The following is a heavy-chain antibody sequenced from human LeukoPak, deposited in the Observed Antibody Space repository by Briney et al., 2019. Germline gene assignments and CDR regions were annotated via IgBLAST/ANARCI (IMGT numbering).Heavy chain of an antibody. J-gene: IGHJ3*02. D-gene: IGHD6-13*01. Sequence: RSLRLSCAASGFTFSSYGMHWVRQAPGKGLEWVAVISYDGSNKYYADSVKGRFTISRDNSKNTLYLQMNSLRAEDTALYYCAKDAFGSTSSSWYGAPGGFDIWGQGTMVTVSS. V-gene: IGHV3-30*18. CDR1: GFTFSSYG. CDR3: AKDAFGSTSSSWYGAPGGFDI. CDR2: ISYDGSNK.